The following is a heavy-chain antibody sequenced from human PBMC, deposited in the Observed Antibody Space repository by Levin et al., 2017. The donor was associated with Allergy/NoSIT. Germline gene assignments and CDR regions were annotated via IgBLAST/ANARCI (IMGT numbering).Heavy chain of an antibody. J-gene: IGHJ4*02. CDR1: GGSISSIYW. D-gene: IGHD6-13*01. CDR3: AGVNTAAAPY. V-gene: IGHV4-4*02. CDR2: IDHSGSS. Sequence: SETLSLTCAVSGGSISSIYWWSWVRQPPGKGLEWIGEIDHSGSSNYNPSLKSRVTISVDKSKNEFSLKLTSVTAADTAVYYCAGVNTAAAPYWGQGTLVTVSS.